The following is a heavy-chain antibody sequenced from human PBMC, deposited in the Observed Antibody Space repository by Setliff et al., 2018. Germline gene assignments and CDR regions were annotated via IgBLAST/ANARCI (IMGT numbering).Heavy chain of an antibody. D-gene: IGHD3-3*01. V-gene: IGHV3-48*01. Sequence: GGSLRLSCAASGFTFMNYGMNWVRQAPGEGLEWVSYISSISSSTIYYADSVKGRFTVSRDNAKNSLYLQMNSLRAEDTAVYYCARDSKRDYNFWSGQGDYWGQGTLVTVSS. CDR2: ISSISSSTI. CDR1: GFTFMNYG. CDR3: ARDSKRDYNFWSGQGDY. J-gene: IGHJ4*02.